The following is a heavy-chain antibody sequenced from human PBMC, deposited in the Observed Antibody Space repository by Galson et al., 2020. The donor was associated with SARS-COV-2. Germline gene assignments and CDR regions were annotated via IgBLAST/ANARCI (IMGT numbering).Heavy chain of an antibody. V-gene: IGHV2-26*01. J-gene: IGHJ5*02. Sequence: ESGPTLVKPTETLTLTCTVSGFSLSNARMGVSWIRQPPGKALEWLAHIFSNDEKSYSTSLKSRLTISKDTSKSQVVLTMTNMDPVDTATYYCARWYCSSTSCYGWYWFDPWGQGTLVTVSS. CDR2: IFSNDEK. D-gene: IGHD2-2*01. CDR3: ARWYCSSTSCYGWYWFDP. CDR1: GFSLSNARMG.